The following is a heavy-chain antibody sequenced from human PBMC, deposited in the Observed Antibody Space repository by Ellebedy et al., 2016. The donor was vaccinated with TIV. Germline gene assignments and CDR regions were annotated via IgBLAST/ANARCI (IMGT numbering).Heavy chain of an antibody. CDR3: ARVVQNSFEV. D-gene: IGHD6-6*01. CDR2: TYYRSKWNN. Sequence: SQTLSLTCVISGDSVSTDIGWNWIRQSPSRGLEWLGRTYYRSKWNNDYAVSLKSRITINPDTSKNQFSLKLSSVTAADTAVYYCARVVQNSFEVWGQGTLVTVSS. V-gene: IGHV6-1*01. J-gene: IGHJ3*01. CDR1: GDSVSTDIG.